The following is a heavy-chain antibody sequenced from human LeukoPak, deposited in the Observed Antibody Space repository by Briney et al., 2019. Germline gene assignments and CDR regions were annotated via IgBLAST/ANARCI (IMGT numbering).Heavy chain of an antibody. J-gene: IGHJ5*02. V-gene: IGHV3-30*02. CDR2: IRYDGSNK. Sequence: GGSLRLSCAASGFTFSSYGMHWVRQAPGKGLEWVAFIRYDGSNKYYADSVKGRFTISRDNSKNTLYLQMNSLRAEDTAVYYCARASRAVAGDFDPWGQGTLVTVSS. CDR1: GFTFSSYG. CDR3: ARASRAVAGDFDP. D-gene: IGHD6-19*01.